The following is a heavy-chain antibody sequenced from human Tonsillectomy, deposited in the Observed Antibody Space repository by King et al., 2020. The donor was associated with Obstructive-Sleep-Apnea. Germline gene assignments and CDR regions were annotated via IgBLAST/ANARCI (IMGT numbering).Heavy chain of an antibody. V-gene: IGHV3-30*02. Sequence: VQLVESGGGGVQPGGSLRLSCAASGFTFSSYGMHWVRQAPGKGLEWVAFIRYDGSNKYYADSVKGRFTISRDNSKNTLYLQRNSLRAEDTAVYYCAKGKDSSGWHFDHWGQGTLVTVSS. D-gene: IGHD6-19*01. CDR2: IRYDGSNK. J-gene: IGHJ4*02. CDR1: GFTFSSYG. CDR3: AKGKDSSGWHFDH.